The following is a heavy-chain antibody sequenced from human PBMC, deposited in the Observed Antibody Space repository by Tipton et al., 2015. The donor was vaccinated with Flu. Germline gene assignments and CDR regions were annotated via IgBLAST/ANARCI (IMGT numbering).Heavy chain of an antibody. CDR3: ARDRPNYYYYGMDV. CDR1: GGSISSYY. J-gene: IGHJ6*02. V-gene: IGHV4-59*01. Sequence: TLSLTCTVSGGSISSYYWSWIRQPPGKGLEWTGYIYYSGSTNYSPSLKSRVTISVDTSKNQFSLKLSSVTAADTAVYYCARDRPNYYYYGMDVWDQGP. CDR2: IYYSGST.